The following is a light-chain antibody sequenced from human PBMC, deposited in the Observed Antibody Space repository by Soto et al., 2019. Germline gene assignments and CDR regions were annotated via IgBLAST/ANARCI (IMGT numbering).Light chain of an antibody. Sequence: DIQMTQSPSTLSGSVGDRVTITCRASQTISSWLAWYQQKPVKAPKLLIYKASTLKSGVPSRFSGSGSGTEFTLTISSLQPDDFAPSYCQHYNSYSEAFGQGTKVDIK. V-gene: IGKV1-5*03. J-gene: IGKJ1*01. CDR2: KAS. CDR3: QHYNSYSEA. CDR1: QTISSW.